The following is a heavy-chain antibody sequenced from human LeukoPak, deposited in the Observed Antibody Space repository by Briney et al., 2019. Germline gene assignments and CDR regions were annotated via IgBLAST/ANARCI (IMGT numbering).Heavy chain of an antibody. CDR3: ARMTTGHDF. Sequence: SETLTLTCAVSGTSFSSYYWSWIRQPPGKGLEWIGEVNHSGYTNDNPSLKSRVTISVDTSKNQFSLRLRSVTAADTGVYFCARMTTGHDFWGQGTLVTVSS. V-gene: IGHV4-34*01. J-gene: IGHJ4*02. CDR1: GTSFSSYY. D-gene: IGHD4-17*01. CDR2: VNHSGYT.